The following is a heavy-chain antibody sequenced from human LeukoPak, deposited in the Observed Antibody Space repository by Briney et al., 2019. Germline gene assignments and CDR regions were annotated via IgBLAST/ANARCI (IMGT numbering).Heavy chain of an antibody. CDR1: GYTFTSYG. V-gene: IGHV1-18*01. CDR2: ISAYNGNT. D-gene: IGHD2-2*01. J-gene: IGHJ4*02. CDR3: ARDWGGIVVVPAAILVARPFDY. Sequence: ASVKVSCKASGYTFTSYGISWVRQAPGQGLEWMGWISAYNGNTNYAQKLQGRGTMTTDTSTSTAYMELRSMRSDDTAVYYCARDWGGIVVVPAAILVARPFDYWGQGTLVTVSS.